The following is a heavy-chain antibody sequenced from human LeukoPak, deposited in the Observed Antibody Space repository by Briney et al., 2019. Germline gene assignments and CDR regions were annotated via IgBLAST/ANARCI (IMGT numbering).Heavy chain of an antibody. CDR3: ARERRGQTWNHGIDV. J-gene: IGHJ6*02. D-gene: IGHD1-1*01. CDR2: ISGNNGDR. V-gene: IGHV1-18*01. Sequence: GASVKVSCKAFGYTFTNYAITWVRQAPGRGLEWMGWISGNNGDREYASKVQGRLSLSTDPSTGTALMELRSLRSDDTAVYYCARERRGQTWNHGIDVWGQGTTVIVSS. CDR1: GYTFTNYA.